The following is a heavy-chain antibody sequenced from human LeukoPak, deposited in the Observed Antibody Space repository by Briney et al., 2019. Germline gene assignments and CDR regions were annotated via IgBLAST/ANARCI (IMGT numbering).Heavy chain of an antibody. CDR2: ISAYNGAA. Sequence: ASVKVSCKPSRYIFTNYVITSGRQAPGEGLEWMGWISAYNGAARYGPRFQGRVTMSTDTSTNTAFIELRNLRTDNTAFYYCARDNGDQRDHWGQGTLVTVSS. J-gene: IGHJ4*02. V-gene: IGHV1-18*04. CDR3: ARDNGDQRDH. CDR1: RYIFTNYV. D-gene: IGHD4-17*01.